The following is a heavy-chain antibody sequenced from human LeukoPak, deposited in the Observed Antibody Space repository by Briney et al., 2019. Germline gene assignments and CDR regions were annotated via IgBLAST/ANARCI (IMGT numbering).Heavy chain of an antibody. V-gene: IGHV3-43*01. D-gene: IGHD4-17*01. CDR3: AKIYGDYRPDY. J-gene: IGHJ4*02. CDR2: ISWDGGST. Sequence: GGSLRLSCAASGFTFDDYTMHWVRQAPGKGLEWVSLISWDGGSTYYADSVKGRFTISRDNSKNTLYLQMNSLRAEDTAVYYCAKIYGDYRPDYWGQGTLVTVSS. CDR1: GFTFDDYT.